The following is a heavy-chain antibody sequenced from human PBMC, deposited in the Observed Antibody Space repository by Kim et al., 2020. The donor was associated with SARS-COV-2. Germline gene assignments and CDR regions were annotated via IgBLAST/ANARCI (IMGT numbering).Heavy chain of an antibody. D-gene: IGHD2-2*01. V-gene: IGHV3-23*01. CDR3: AKNVHITSVTFLWYFDL. Sequence: GGSLRLSCVASRFTFSSSAMTWVRQAPGKGPEWVSTIFGSGHGTYYANSVKGRFVVSRDNSKNTLSLQMNNLRGDDTAIYYCAKNVHITSVTFLWYFDLWGRGTSVTVSS. CDR2: IFGSGHGT. CDR1: RFTFSSSA. J-gene: IGHJ2*01.